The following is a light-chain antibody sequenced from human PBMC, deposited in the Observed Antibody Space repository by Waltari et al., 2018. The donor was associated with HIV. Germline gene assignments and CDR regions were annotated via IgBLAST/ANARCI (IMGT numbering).Light chain of an antibody. CDR2: EVS. CDR1: SSDIGGYTY. V-gene: IGLV2-8*01. CDR3: SAYGGSTNLL. Sequence: QSALTQPPSAAGSPGQSVTISCTGSSSDIGGYTYVSWYQQHPGKAPKPMIYEVSKRPSGVPDRFSGSKSANTASLTVSGLQAEDEADYYCSAYGGSTNLLFGGGTKLTVL. J-gene: IGLJ2*01.